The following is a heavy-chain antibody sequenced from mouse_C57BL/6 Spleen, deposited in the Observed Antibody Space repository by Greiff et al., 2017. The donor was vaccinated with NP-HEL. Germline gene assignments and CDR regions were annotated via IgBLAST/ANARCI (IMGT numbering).Heavy chain of an antibody. CDR1: GYTFTDYY. CDR3: ARAGNSNYVDY. Sequence: EVQLQQSGPELVKPGASVKISCKASGYTFTDYYMNWVKQSHGKSLEWIGDINPNNGGTSYNQKFKGKATLTVDKSSSTAYMELRSLTSEDSAVYYCARAGNSNYVDYWGQGTTLTVSS. J-gene: IGHJ2*01. V-gene: IGHV1-26*01. D-gene: IGHD2-5*01. CDR2: INPNNGGT.